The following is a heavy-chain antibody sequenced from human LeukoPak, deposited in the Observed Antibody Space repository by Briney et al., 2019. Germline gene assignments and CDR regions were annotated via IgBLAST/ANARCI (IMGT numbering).Heavy chain of an antibody. CDR3: ARDGGYVIDS. Sequence: SETLSLNCSVSGGSISSGGYYWSWIRQPPDQRLEWTAYPYSSGSTYYHPSLKSRVTISVDTSKNQSSLKLSSVTAADTAVYYCARDGGYVIDSCGQGTLVTVSS. D-gene: IGHD3-16*01. CDR2: PYSSGST. V-gene: IGHV4-31*03. J-gene: IGHJ4*02. CDR1: GGSISSGGYY.